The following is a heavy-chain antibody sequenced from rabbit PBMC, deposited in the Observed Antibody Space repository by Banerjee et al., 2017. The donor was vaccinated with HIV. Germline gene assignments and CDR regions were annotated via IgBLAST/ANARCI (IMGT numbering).Heavy chain of an antibody. Sequence: QEQLEESGGDLVKPEGSLTLTCTASGFDLSRYYYMCWVRQAPGKGLEWIACIYTGSSGRTYYASWAKGRFTISSNNAQNTVDLQMNSLTAADTATYFCARDMTNNVGYPYFNLWGPGTLVTVS. V-gene: IGHV1S45*01. D-gene: IGHD2-1*01. CDR1: GFDLSRYYY. CDR3: ARDMTNNVGYPYFNL. CDR2: IYTGSSGRT. J-gene: IGHJ4*01.